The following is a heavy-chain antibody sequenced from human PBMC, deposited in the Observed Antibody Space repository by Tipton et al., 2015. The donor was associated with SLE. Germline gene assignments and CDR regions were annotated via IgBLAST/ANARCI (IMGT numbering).Heavy chain of an antibody. Sequence: TLSLTCTVSGVSISGGYYYWNWIRQPAGKGLEWIGRIYTSGSLYSSGNPNYNPSLKSRVTISVDTSKNHFSLELTSVTAADTAVYYCARQRLRLLSPLDAWGQGTTVTVS. J-gene: IGHJ6*02. CDR2: IYTSGSLYSSGNP. CDR3: ARQRLRLLSPLDA. V-gene: IGHV4-61*02. D-gene: IGHD3-10*01. CDR1: GVSISGGYYY.